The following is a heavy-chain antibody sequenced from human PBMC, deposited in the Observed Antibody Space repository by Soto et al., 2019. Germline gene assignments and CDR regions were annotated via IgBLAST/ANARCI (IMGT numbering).Heavy chain of an antibody. J-gene: IGHJ6*02. CDR3: ARYFGYCSSTTCYTCYYHCIDF. V-gene: IGHV4-4*07. CDR2: IYSSKTN. D-gene: IGHD2-2*02. CDR1: GGSIGSYY. Sequence: PSESLSLTCTVSGGSIGSYYWSWIRQPAGKGLEWVGRIYSSKTNNYNTSHKTSVTMRVDTSKNQLTLKLSSVTTTDTAVDNCARYFGYCSSTTCYTCYYHCIDFWGQGTTVTVSS.